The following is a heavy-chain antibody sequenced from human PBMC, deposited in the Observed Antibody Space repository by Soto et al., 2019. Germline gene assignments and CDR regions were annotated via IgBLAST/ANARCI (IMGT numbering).Heavy chain of an antibody. Sequence: QVQVVQSGAEVKEPGASVKVSCKASGYSSSNYYTHWVRQAPGQGLEWMGIVNPNGESTNYAQRFQGIIALTRDTSSNTDYMELSRLTSDDTAIYFCASVTTIWSNWGQGTLVTVSS. CDR3: ASVTTIWSN. CDR2: VNPNGEST. CDR1: GYSSSNYY. D-gene: IGHD2-21*02. J-gene: IGHJ4*02. V-gene: IGHV1-46*01.